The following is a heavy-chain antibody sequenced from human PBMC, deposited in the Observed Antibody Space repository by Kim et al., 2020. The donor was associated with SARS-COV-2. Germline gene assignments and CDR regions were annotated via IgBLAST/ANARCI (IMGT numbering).Heavy chain of an antibody. CDR1: GGSITSSNYY. V-gene: IGHV4-39*01. Sequence: SETLSLTCTVSGGSITSSNYYWGWIRQPPGKGLEWIGSIYYSGNTYYNPSLKRRVTMSVDTSKNQFSLRLSSLTATDTAVYFCARHGGMVRGVIVGIFD. CDR3: ARHGGMVRGVIVGIFD. J-gene: IGHJ4*01. CDR2: IYYSGNT. D-gene: IGHD3-10*01.